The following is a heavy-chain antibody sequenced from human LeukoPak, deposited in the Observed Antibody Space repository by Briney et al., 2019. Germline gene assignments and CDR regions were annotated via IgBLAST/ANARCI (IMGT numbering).Heavy chain of an antibody. CDR3: AKDMGYRREYCSSTSCYEGDYYGMGV. CDR1: GFTFDDYT. V-gene: IGHV3-43*01. J-gene: IGHJ6*02. D-gene: IGHD2-2*01. Sequence: PGGSLRLSCAASGFTFDDYTMHWVRQAPGRGLEWVSLISWDGGSTYYADSVKGRFTISRDNSKNSLYLQMNSLRTEDTALYYCAKDMGYRREYCSSTSCYEGDYYGMGVWGQGTTVTVSS. CDR2: ISWDGGST.